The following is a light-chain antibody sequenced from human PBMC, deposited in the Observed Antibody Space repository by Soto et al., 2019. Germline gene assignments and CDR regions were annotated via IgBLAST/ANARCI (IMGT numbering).Light chain of an antibody. Sequence: EIVLTQSPDTLSLSPGERASLSCRASQSVGSDYVAWYQHRPGQPPRLLFSGIFRRASGVPDRFSGSGSGTDFSLTISRLEPEDSAVYVCQQFGSSPRTFGQGTKV. J-gene: IGKJ1*01. CDR1: QSVGSDY. V-gene: IGKV3-20*01. CDR2: GIF. CDR3: QQFGSSPRT.